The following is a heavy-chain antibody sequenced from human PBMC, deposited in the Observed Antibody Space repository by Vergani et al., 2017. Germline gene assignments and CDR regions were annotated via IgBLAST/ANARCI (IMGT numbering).Heavy chain of an antibody. CDR1: GYTFTSYG. Sequence: QVQLVQSGAEVKKPGASVKVSCKASGYTFTSYGISWVRQAPGQGLEWMGRISAYNGNTNYAPKLQGRVTMTTATATSTAYMVLRSLRSDDTAVYYCARVHTSASGSYYXFDYWGQGTLVTGSS. J-gene: IGHJ4*02. CDR2: ISAYNGNT. V-gene: IGHV1-18*01. CDR3: ARVHTSASGSYYXFDY. D-gene: IGHD1-26*01.